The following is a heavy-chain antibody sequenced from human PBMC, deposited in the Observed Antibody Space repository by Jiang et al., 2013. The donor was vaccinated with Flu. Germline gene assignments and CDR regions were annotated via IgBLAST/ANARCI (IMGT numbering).Heavy chain of an antibody. CDR3: AVHGGTFDY. CDR2: YWYLWCR. J-gene: IGHJ4*02. V-gene: IGHV3-23*01. CDR1: GFTFTTYD. D-gene: IGHD1-1*01. Sequence: QLLESGGGLVQPGGSLRLSCAASGFTFTTYDMTWVRQAPGRGWMGLYYYWYLWCRVLRRSVKGRFTISRDNSKKMVYLQMNSLKVDDTAVYYCAVHGGTFDYWGQGTLVTVSS.